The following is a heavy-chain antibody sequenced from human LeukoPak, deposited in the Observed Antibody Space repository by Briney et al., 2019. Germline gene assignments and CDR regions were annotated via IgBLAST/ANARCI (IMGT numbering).Heavy chain of an antibody. V-gene: IGHV4-59*08. Sequence: PLETLSLSCTDSGGSTSSYYWSWIRQPPGKRLEWIGHIYCIGSTNYNPSLKSRVTISVDTSKNHFTLKLSSVTAADTAVYYCARGLGGSYGAWYAFDFWGQGTMVTVSS. CDR3: ARGLGGSYGAWYAFDF. J-gene: IGHJ3*01. CDR2: IYCIGST. D-gene: IGHD5-18*01. CDR1: GGSTSSYY.